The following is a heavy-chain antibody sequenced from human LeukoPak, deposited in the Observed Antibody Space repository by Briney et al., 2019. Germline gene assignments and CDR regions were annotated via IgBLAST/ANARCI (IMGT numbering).Heavy chain of an antibody. Sequence: GASVKVSCKASGYTFTSYDINWVRQATGQGLEWMGWMNPNSGNTGYAQKFQGRVTMTRNTSISTAYMELSRLRSDDTAVYYCARGLVVAATMGFDPWGQGTLVTVSS. D-gene: IGHD2-15*01. J-gene: IGHJ5*02. CDR3: ARGLVVAATMGFDP. CDR2: MNPNSGNT. V-gene: IGHV1-8*01. CDR1: GYTFTSYD.